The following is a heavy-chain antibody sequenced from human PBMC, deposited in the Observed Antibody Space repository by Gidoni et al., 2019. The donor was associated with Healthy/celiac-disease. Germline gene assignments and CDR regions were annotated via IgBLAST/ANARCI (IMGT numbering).Heavy chain of an antibody. Sequence: FDPEDGETIYAQKFQGRVTMTEDTSTDTAYMELSSLRSEDTAVYYCATDLGGDWNSGWGQGTLVTVSS. V-gene: IGHV1-24*01. CDR3: ATDLGGDWNSG. D-gene: IGHD2-21*02. CDR2: FDPEDGET. J-gene: IGHJ4*02.